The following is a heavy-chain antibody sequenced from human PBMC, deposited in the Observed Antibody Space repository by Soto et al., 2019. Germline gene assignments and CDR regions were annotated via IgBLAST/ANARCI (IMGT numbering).Heavy chain of an antibody. D-gene: IGHD6-6*01. CDR1: GYTFTSYA. J-gene: IGHJ6*02. Sequence: QVQLVQSGAEVKKPGASVKGSCKASGYTFTSYAMHWVRQAPGQRLEWMGWINAGNGNTKYSQKFQGRVTITRDTSASTAYMELSSLRSEDTAVYYCARTHKGIAAHYGMDVWGQGTTVTVSS. CDR2: INAGNGNT. V-gene: IGHV1-3*01. CDR3: ARTHKGIAAHYGMDV.